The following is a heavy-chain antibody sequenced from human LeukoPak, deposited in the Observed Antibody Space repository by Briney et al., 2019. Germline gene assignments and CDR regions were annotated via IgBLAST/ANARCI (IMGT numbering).Heavy chain of an antibody. CDR3: ARESIAARHLFLDY. D-gene: IGHD6-6*01. V-gene: IGHV3-74*01. Sequence: GGSLRLSCAASGFTFSSYWMHWVRQAPGKGLVWVSRINTDGSSTSYADSVKGRFTISRDNAKNTLYLQMNSLRAEDTAVYYCARESIAARHLFLDYWGQGTLVTVSS. CDR2: INTDGSST. CDR1: GFTFSSYW. J-gene: IGHJ4*02.